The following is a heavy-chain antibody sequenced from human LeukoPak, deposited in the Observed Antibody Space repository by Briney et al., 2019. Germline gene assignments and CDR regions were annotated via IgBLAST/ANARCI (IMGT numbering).Heavy chain of an antibody. D-gene: IGHD5-18*01. CDR3: ASGYSYGYLGY. CDR2: IYYSGST. CDR1: GGSISSFY. J-gene: IGHJ4*02. V-gene: IGHV4-59*01. Sequence: SETLSLTCTVSGGSISSFYWSWIRQPPGKELEWIGYIYYSGSTNYNPSLKSRVTISVDTSKNQFSLKMSSVTAADTAVYYCASGYSYGYLGYWGQGTLVTVSS.